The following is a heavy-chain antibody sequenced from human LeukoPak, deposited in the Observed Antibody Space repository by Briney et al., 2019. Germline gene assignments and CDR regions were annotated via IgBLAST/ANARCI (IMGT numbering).Heavy chain of an antibody. V-gene: IGHV1-69*05. Sequence: ASVKVSCKASGGTFSSYAISWVRQAPGQGLEWMGGIIPIFGTANYAQKFQGRVTITTDESTSKAYMELSSLRSEDTAVYYCARDLTTIAGGRFDPWGQGTLVTVSS. CDR2: IIPIFGTA. CDR3: ARDLTTIAGGRFDP. J-gene: IGHJ5*02. CDR1: GGTFSSYA. D-gene: IGHD4-17*01.